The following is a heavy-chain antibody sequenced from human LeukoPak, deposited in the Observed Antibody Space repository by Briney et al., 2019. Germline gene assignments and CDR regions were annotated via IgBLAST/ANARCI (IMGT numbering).Heavy chain of an antibody. CDR3: AKDRDSGGSCCFDY. D-gene: IGHD2-15*01. CDR2: ISGSGGST. CDR1: GFTFSSYA. Sequence: PGGSLRLSFAASGFTFSSYAMSWVRQAPGKGLEWVSAISGSGGSTYYADSVKGRFTISRDNSKNTLYLQMNSLRAEDTAVYYCAKDRDSGGSCCFDYWGQGTLVTVSS. J-gene: IGHJ4*02. V-gene: IGHV3-23*01.